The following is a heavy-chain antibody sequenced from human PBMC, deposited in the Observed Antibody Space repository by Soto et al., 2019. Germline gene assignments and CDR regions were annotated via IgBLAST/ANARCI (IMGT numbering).Heavy chain of an antibody. V-gene: IGHV3-53*01. J-gene: IGHJ4*02. D-gene: IGHD3-10*01. CDR3: ARVGKPMVIGNYFDY. CDR1: GFSVSNSY. CDR2: IYSGGST. Sequence: EVQLVESGGGLIQPGGSLTLSCVASGFSVSNSYMSWVRQAPGKGLEWVSVIYSGGSTYYADSVKGRFTISRDNSKNTVYLQVNSLRGDDTAVYYCARVGKPMVIGNYFDYWGQGTLVTVSS.